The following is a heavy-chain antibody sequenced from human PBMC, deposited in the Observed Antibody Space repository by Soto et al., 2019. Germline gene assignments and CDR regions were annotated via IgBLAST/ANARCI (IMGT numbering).Heavy chain of an antibody. J-gene: IGHJ5*02. V-gene: IGHV4-39*01. CDR3: ARSFGVANVRFDP. CDR1: GGSVTSVSYY. Sequence: SETLSLTCTVSGGSVTSVSYYWGWLRQPPGKGLEWIGLIYSSGSAYYNPSLKSRVTMSVDRSKNRFSLNLTSVTAADTAVYFCARSFGVANVRFDPWGHGALVNVS. D-gene: IGHD3-3*01. CDR2: IYSSGSA.